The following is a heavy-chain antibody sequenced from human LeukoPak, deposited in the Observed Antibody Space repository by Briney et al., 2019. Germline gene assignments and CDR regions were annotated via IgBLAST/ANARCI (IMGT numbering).Heavy chain of an antibody. CDR3: ARVGGTYYYDSSGSIDY. D-gene: IGHD3-22*01. CDR2: IYYSGST. Sequence: PSETLSLTCTVSGGSISSYYWSWIRQPPGKGLEWIGYIYYSGSTNYNPSLKSRVTISVDTSKNQFSLKLSSVTAADTAVYYCARVGGTYYYDSSGSIDYWGQGTLVTVSS. J-gene: IGHJ4*02. CDR1: GGSISSYY. V-gene: IGHV4-59*01.